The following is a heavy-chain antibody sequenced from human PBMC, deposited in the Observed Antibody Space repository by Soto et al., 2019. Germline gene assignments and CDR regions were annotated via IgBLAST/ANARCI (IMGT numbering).Heavy chain of an antibody. D-gene: IGHD2-15*01. J-gene: IGHJ5*02. CDR1: GFTFSNYV. CDR3: ARALGYCSGGSCYGDYFDP. CDR2: ISSSSSYI. Sequence: VQLVESGGGLVKPGGSLRLSCAASGFTFSNYVMNWVRQAPGKGLEWVSSISSSSSYIYYADSLRGRFTISRDNAKNSLYLQMNSLRAEDTAVYYCARALGYCSGGSCYGDYFDPWGQGTLVTVSS. V-gene: IGHV3-21*01.